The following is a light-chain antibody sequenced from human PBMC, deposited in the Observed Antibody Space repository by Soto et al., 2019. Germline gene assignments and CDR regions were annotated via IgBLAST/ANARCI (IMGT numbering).Light chain of an antibody. CDR3: QQTYNNPLT. CDR1: QSISSW. V-gene: IGKV1-5*01. Sequence: DIQMTQSPSTLSASVGDRVTITCRASQSISSWLAWYQHKPGKAPKLLIYDASSLESGVPSRFSGSGSGTEFTLTISSLQPDDFATYYCQQTYNNPLTFGGGTKVEIK. J-gene: IGKJ4*01. CDR2: DAS.